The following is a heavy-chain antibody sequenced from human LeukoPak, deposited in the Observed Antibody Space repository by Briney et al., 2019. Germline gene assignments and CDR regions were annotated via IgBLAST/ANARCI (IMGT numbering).Heavy chain of an antibody. D-gene: IGHD3-3*01. CDR2: ISVYNGNT. CDR3: ARLSLGVWQGKYAFDI. Sequence: GASVKVSCTASGYTFTRYGISRVRQAPGQGVEWMGWISVYNGNTNYAQKLQGRVTMTTDTSTSTAYMELRSLRSDDTAVYYCARLSLGVWQGKYAFDIWGQGTMVTVSS. J-gene: IGHJ3*02. V-gene: IGHV1-18*01. CDR1: GYTFTRYG.